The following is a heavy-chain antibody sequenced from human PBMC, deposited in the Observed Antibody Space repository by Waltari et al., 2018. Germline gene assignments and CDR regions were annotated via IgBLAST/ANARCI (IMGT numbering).Heavy chain of an antibody. D-gene: IGHD4-4*01. Sequence: EVVLLESGGSLVRPGGSVRLSCATSGFQFAVFPMRGVRQAPGKGLDWGALARGGSIGTGTYYADSVKCRFTISSDNSKSVLYLQMNNLRPDDSAVYFCAKDLYTNSQNDLESWGRGTLVTVSS. CDR3: AKDLYTNSQNDLES. V-gene: IGHV3-23*01. J-gene: IGHJ4*02. CDR2: ARGGSIGTGT. CDR1: GFQFAVFP.